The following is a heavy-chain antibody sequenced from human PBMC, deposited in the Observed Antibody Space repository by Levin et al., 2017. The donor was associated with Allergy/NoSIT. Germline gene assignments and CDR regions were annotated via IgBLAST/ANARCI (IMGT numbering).Heavy chain of an antibody. Sequence: PSETLSLTCAVYGGSFSGYYWSWIRQPPGKGLEWIGEINHSGSTNYNPTLKSRVTISVDTSKNQFSLKLSAVTAADTAVYYCARGTPTTVTNGRAFDIWGQGTMVTVSS. CDR2: INHSGST. J-gene: IGHJ3*02. CDR3: ARGTPTTVTNGRAFDI. CDR1: GGSFSGYY. V-gene: IGHV4-34*01. D-gene: IGHD4-17*01.